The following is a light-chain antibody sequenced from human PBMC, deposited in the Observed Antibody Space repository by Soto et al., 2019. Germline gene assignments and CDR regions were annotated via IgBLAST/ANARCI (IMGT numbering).Light chain of an antibody. Sequence: ESVLMQSPGTLSLSPGERATLSCRASQSVSSSYLAWYQQKSGQAPRLLIYGAFNRATGIPDRFSGSGSGTDFTLTISRLEPEDFAVYYCQQYGRTFGQGTKLEIK. J-gene: IGKJ2*01. CDR1: QSVSSSY. V-gene: IGKV3-20*01. CDR2: GAF. CDR3: QQYGRT.